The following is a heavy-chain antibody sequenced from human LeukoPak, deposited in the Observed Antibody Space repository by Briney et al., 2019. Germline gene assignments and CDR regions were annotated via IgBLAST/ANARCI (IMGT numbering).Heavy chain of an antibody. CDR3: AKMSAGYYDSSGYQFDY. V-gene: IGHV3-23*01. Sequence: PSETLSLTCTVSGGSISSGGYYWSWIRQHPGKGLEWVSSISGSSGSTYYADSVKGRFTISRDNSKNTLFLQMNSLRAEDTAVYYCAKMSAGYYDSSGYQFDYWGQGTLVTVSS. J-gene: IGHJ4*02. D-gene: IGHD3-22*01. CDR2: ISGSSGST. CDR1: GGSISSGGYY.